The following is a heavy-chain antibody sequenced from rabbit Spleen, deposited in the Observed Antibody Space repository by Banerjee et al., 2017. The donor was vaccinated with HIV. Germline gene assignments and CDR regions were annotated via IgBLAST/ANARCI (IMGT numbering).Heavy chain of an antibody. CDR2: IGAGSSGST. V-gene: IGHV1S40*01. J-gene: IGHJ6*01. D-gene: IGHD7-1*01. CDR1: GFSFNSGYD. CDR3: ARDTGTSFSTYGMDL. Sequence: VESGGGLVQPGASLTLTCKASGFSFNSGYDMCWVRQAPGKGLEWIACIGAGSSGSTYSATWAKGRFTISKTSSTTVTLQMTSLTVADTATYFCARDTGTSFSTYGMDLWGPGTLVTVS.